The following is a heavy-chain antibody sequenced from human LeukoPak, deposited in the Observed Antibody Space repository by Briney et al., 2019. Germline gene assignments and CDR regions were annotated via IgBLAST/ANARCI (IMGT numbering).Heavy chain of an antibody. CDR1: GDSITSGSYY. CDR3: ARDLRGAYMDWFDY. V-gene: IGHV4-39*07. Sequence: SETLSLTCTVSGDSITSGSYYWGWIRLPPGKGLEWIGSIFHTGNAYYNQSLMSRVSISVDTSRNQFSLTVTSATAADTAVYYCARDLRGAYMDWFDYWGQGAMVSVSS. CDR2: IFHTGNA. J-gene: IGHJ4*02. D-gene: IGHD3/OR15-3a*01.